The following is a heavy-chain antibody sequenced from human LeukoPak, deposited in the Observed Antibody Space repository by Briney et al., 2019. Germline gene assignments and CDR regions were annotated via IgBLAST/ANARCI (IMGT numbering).Heavy chain of an antibody. CDR1: GFTFSSYD. J-gene: IGHJ5*02. CDR3: ARASVSGSWFDP. D-gene: IGHD5/OR15-5a*01. V-gene: IGHV3-13*01. CDR2: IGTAGDT. Sequence: GGSLRLSCAASGFTFSSYDMHWVRQATGKGLEWVSAIGTAGDTYYPGSVKGRFTISRENAKNSLYLQMNSLRAGDTAVYYCARASVSGSWFDPWGQGTLVTVSS.